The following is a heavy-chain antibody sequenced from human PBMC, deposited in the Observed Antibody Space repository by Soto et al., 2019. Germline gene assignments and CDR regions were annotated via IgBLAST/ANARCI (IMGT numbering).Heavy chain of an antibody. CDR3: ATGSGGVYQLPTTWFDP. V-gene: IGHV1-24*01. CDR2: FDPEDGET. Sequence: ASVKVSCKVSGYTLTELSMHWVRQAPGKGLEWMGGFDPEDGETIYAQKFQGRVTMTEDTSTDTAYMELSSLRSEDTAVYYCATGSGGVYQLPTTWFDPWGQGTLVTVPS. CDR1: GYTLTELS. D-gene: IGHD2-2*01. J-gene: IGHJ5*02.